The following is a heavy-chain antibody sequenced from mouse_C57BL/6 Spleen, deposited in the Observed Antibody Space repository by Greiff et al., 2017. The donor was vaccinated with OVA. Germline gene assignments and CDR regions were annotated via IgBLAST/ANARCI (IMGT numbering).Heavy chain of an antibody. D-gene: IGHD2-1*01. CDR3: TRDDGNGGFAY. CDR2: ISSGGDYI. V-gene: IGHV5-9-1*02. CDR1: GFTFSSYA. Sequence: EVHLVESGEGLVKPGGSLKLSCAASGFTFSSYAMSWVRQTPEKRLEWVAYISSGGDYIYYADTVKGRFTISRDNARNTLYLQMSSLKSEDTAMYYCTRDDGNGGFAYWGQGTLVTVSA. J-gene: IGHJ3*01.